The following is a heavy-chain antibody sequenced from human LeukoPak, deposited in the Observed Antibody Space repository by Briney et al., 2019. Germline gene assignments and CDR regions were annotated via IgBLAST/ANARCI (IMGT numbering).Heavy chain of an antibody. Sequence: PGGSLRLSCAASGFTFSNAWMSWVRQAPGKGLEWVAIIKQDGSDKYYVDSVKGRFVISRDNAKNSLYLQMNSLRVDDTAVYYCAGSAGWSLDNWGQGTLVTVSS. CDR3: AGSAGWSLDN. J-gene: IGHJ4*02. V-gene: IGHV3-7*04. D-gene: IGHD6-19*01. CDR1: GFTFSNAW. CDR2: IKQDGSDK.